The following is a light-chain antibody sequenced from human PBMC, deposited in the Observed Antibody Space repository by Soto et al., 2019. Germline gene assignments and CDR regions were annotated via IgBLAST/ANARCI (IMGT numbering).Light chain of an antibody. CDR1: SSNIGSNA. J-gene: IGLJ1*01. Sequence: QSVLTQPPSASGTPGQRATISCSGSSSNIGSNAVNWYQHLPGTAPKLLIYSHNQRPSGVPDRFSGSKSGTSASLAISGLQSEDEADYYCAAWDDSLNGYVFGTGTKVTVL. V-gene: IGLV1-44*01. CDR2: SHN. CDR3: AAWDDSLNGYV.